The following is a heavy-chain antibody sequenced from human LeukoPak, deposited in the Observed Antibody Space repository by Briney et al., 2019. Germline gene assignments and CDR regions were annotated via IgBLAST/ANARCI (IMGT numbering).Heavy chain of an antibody. D-gene: IGHD6-19*01. V-gene: IGHV1-69*04. CDR2: IIPILGIA. CDR3: ARGRYSSGWRTHNFDY. J-gene: IGHJ4*02. Sequence: SVKVSCKASGGTFSSYAISWVRQAPGQGLEWMGRIIPILGIANYAQKFQGRVTITADKSTSTAYMELSSPRSEDTAVYYCARGRYSSGWRTHNFDYWGQGTLVTVSS. CDR1: GGTFSSYA.